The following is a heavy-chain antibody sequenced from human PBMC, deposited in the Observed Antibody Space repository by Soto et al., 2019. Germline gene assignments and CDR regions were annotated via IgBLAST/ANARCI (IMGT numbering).Heavy chain of an antibody. CDR1: GYTFSKFG. J-gene: IGHJ5*02. CDR2: ITPYDGST. Sequence: QVQLVQSGGEVKKPGASVKVSCKTSGYTFSKFGISWARQVPGQGLEWVGWITPYDGSTNFAQKLHGRVSLTLDTSTDTAYLELRSLESDDAAVYYCASSWFRTDNPDAWGQGTLVTVSS. D-gene: IGHD3-22*01. CDR3: ASSWFRTDNPDA. V-gene: IGHV1-18*01.